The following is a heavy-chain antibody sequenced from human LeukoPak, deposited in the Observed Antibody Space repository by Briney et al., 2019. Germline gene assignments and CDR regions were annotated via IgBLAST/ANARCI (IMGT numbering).Heavy chain of an antibody. CDR2: IYSGGST. CDR3: ARDRRDGYNYYFDY. D-gene: IGHD5-24*01. Sequence: GGSLRLSCAASGFTVSSNYMSWVRQAPGKGLEWVSVIYSGGSTYYADSVKGRFTISRDNSKNTLYLQMNSLRAEDTAVYYCARDRRDGYNYYFDYWGQGTLVTVSS. V-gene: IGHV3-66*01. CDR1: GFTVSSNY. J-gene: IGHJ4*02.